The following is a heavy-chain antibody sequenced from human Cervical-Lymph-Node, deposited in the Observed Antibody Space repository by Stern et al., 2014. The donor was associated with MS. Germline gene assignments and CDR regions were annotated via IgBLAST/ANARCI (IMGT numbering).Heavy chain of an antibody. V-gene: IGHV3-9*01. D-gene: IGHD3-16*01. CDR2: ISWNGAKI. J-gene: IGHJ6*02. Sequence: EVQLVESGGGLVQPGRSLRISCEASGFTLEDYAVHWVRQGPGKGLEWVSGISWNGAKIGYADSVKGRFTISRDNAKNSLYLQMNSLRAEDTALYYCAKPLYHSYGMDVWGQGTTVTVSS. CDR1: GFTLEDYA. CDR3: AKPLYHSYGMDV.